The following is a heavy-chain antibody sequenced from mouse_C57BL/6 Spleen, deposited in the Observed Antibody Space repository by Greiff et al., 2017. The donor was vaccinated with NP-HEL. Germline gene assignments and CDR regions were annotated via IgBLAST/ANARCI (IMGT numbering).Heavy chain of an antibody. CDR2: IYPGDGDT. CDR1: GYAFSSSW. J-gene: IGHJ2*01. Sequence: QVQLKESGPELVKPGASVKISCKASGYAFSSSWMNWVKQRPGKGLEWIGRIYPGDGDTNYNGKFKGKATLTADKSSSTAYMQLSSLTSEDSAVYFCASNWDVYWGQGTTLTVSS. D-gene: IGHD4-1*01. V-gene: IGHV1-82*01. CDR3: ASNWDVY.